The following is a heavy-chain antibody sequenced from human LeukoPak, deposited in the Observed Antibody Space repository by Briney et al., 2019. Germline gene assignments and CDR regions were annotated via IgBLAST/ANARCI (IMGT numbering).Heavy chain of an antibody. CDR3: ARDTVNGPFVISLDL. J-gene: IGHJ5*02. Sequence: GGSLRLSCVASGFTFTSYAMSWVRQAPGKGLEWVSVVSGGGHNTYYADSVKGRFTMSRDNAKNLLYLQMNSLRDEDTAVYYCARDTVNGPFVISLDLWGQGALVTVSS. D-gene: IGHD2-8*01. V-gene: IGHV3-23*01. CDR1: GFTFTSYA. CDR2: VSGGGHNT.